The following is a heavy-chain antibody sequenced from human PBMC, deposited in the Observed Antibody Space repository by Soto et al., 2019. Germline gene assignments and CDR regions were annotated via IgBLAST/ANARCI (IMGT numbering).Heavy chain of an antibody. D-gene: IGHD3-10*01. Sequence: PSETLSLTCAVYGGSFSGYYWSWLRQPPWKGPEWIGEITHSAITNYNPSLKSRVTISVDTSKNQFSLKLSPVTAADTAVYYRARGGARLLWFGELYGRPEYYFDYWGQLTLVAV. J-gene: IGHJ4*02. CDR2: ITHSAIT. CDR3: ARGGARLLWFGELYGRPEYYFDY. V-gene: IGHV4-34*01. CDR1: GGSFSGYY.